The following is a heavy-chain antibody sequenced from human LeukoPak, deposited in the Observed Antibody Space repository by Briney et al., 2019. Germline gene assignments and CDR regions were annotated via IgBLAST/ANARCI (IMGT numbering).Heavy chain of an antibody. D-gene: IGHD3-22*01. CDR3: ARGSGYLLDRDY. CDR2: IYTSGST. Sequence: SQTLSLTCTVSGGSISSGSYYWRWIRQPAGKGLEWIGRIYTSGSTNYNPSLKSRVTISVDTSKNQFSLKLSSVTAADTAVYYCARGSGYLLDRDYWGQGTLVTVSS. V-gene: IGHV4-61*02. J-gene: IGHJ4*02. CDR1: GGSISSGSYY.